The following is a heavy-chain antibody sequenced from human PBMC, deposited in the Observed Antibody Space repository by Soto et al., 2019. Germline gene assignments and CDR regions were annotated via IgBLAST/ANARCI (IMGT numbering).Heavy chain of an antibody. CDR2: IIPIVGTG. V-gene: IGHV1-69*13. CDR3: ARVLRAAGRPGMDV. J-gene: IGHJ6*02. CDR1: GGSFSSYA. D-gene: IGHD6-13*01. Sequence: SVKVSCKASGGSFSSYAISWVRQAPGQGLEWMGGIIPIVGTGNYAQNFQGRVTITADESTSTAYMELSSLRSEDTAMYYCARVLRAAGRPGMDVWGQGXTVTVSS.